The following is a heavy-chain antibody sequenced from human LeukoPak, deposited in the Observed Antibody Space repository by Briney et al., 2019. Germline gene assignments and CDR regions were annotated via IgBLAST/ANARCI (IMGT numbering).Heavy chain of an antibody. D-gene: IGHD3-10*01. J-gene: IGHJ4*02. CDR1: GFTFRNYA. CDR2: ISGSGGST. CDR3: AKDQGSHYYGSGSYPNY. V-gene: IGHV3-23*01. Sequence: PGGSLRLSCAASGFTFRNYAMTWVRQAPGKGLEWVSAISGSGGSTYYADSVKGRFTISRDNSKNTLYLQMNSLRAEDTAVYYCAKDQGSHYYGSGSYPNYWGQGTLVTVSS.